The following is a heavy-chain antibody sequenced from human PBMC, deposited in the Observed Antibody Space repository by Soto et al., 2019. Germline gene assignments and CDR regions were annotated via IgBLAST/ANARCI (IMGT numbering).Heavy chain of an antibody. CDR2: ITPMFGTP. D-gene: IGHD3-22*01. V-gene: IGHV1-69*13. J-gene: IGHJ4*02. CDR3: ARDGTLYDSSAYYYLY. CDR1: GGTFSRYT. Sequence: VKVPCKASGGTFSRYTITWVRQAPGQGLEWMGGITPMFGTPNYAQKFQGRVTITADESTSTAYMELSSLRSEDTAMYYCARDGTLYDSSAYYYLYWGQGTLVTVSS.